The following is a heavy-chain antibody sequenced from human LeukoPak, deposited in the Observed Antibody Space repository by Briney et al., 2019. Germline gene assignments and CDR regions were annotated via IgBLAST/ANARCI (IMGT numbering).Heavy chain of an antibody. CDR2: IKQDGSEK. J-gene: IGHJ4*02. D-gene: IGHD2-2*03. CDR3: ARGGYCSSTSCYDAWFFDY. Sequence: PGGSLRLTCAASGFTFSSYWMSWVRQAPGKGLEWVANIKQDGSEKYYVDSVKGRFAISRDSAKNSLYLQMNSLRAEDTAVYYCARGGYCSSTSCYDAWFFDYWGQGTLVTVSS. V-gene: IGHV3-7*01. CDR1: GFTFSSYW.